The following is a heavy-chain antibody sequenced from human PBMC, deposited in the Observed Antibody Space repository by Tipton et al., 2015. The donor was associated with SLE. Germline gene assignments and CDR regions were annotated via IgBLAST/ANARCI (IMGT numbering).Heavy chain of an antibody. V-gene: IGHV3-30*02. CDR3: AKGEVIAIRN. CDR1: GFTFSSYG. Sequence: SLRLSCAASGFTFSSYGMHWVRQAPDKGLEWVAFIRYDGSNKYYADSVKGRFTISRDNSKNTLYLQMNSLRAEDTAVYYCAKGEVIAIRNWGQGTLVTVSS. CDR2: IRYDGSNK. D-gene: IGHD2-21*01. J-gene: IGHJ4*02.